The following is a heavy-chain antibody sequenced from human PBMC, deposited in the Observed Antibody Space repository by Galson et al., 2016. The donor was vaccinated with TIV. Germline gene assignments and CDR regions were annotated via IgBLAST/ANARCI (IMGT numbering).Heavy chain of an antibody. J-gene: IGHJ4*02. Sequence: LTCDVSGYSISRGYYWAWIRQPPGKGLEWIGSIFHSGRTYYNPSLKSRVIISVDTSKNQFSLQLTLVTAADTAVYYCVAQSGVPAAASDFDYWGQGNLVTVCS. V-gene: IGHV4-38-2*01. D-gene: IGHD6-25*01. CDR3: VAQSGVPAAASDFDY. CDR2: IFHSGRT. CDR1: GYSISRGYY.